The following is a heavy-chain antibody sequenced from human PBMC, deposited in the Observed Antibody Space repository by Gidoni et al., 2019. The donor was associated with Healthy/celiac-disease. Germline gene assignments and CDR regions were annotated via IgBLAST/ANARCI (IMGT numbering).Heavy chain of an antibody. CDR1: GFSLSNARMG. V-gene: IGHV2-26*01. Sequence: QVTLKESGPVLVKPTETLTLTCTVSGFSLSNARMGVSWFRQPPGKALEWLAHIFSNDEKSYSTALKSRLTISKDTSKSQVVLTMTNMDPVDTATYYCARGVRTAMVGYYYYYGMDVWGQGTTVTVSS. D-gene: IGHD5-18*01. J-gene: IGHJ6*02. CDR2: IFSNDEK. CDR3: ARGVRTAMVGYYYYYGMDV.